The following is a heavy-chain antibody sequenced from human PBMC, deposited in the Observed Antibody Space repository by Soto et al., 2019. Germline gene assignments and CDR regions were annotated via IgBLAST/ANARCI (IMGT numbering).Heavy chain of an antibody. D-gene: IGHD2-15*01. J-gene: IGHJ6*02. Sequence: GASVKVSCKASGYTFTSYYMHWVRQAPGQGLEWMGIINPSGGSTSYAQKFQGRVTMTRDTSTSTVYMELSSLRSEDTAVYYCARAVGVYYYYYGMDVWGQGTTVTVS. V-gene: IGHV1-46*01. CDR3: ARAVGVYYYYYGMDV. CDR2: INPSGGST. CDR1: GYTFTSYY.